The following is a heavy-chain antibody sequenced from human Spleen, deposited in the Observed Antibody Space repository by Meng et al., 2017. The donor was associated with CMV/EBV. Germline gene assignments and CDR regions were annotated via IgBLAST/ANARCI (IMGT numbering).Heavy chain of an antibody. CDR2: IYYSGST. CDR1: GGSINSRNHY. D-gene: IGHD3-16*01. Sequence: LNCSVSGGSINSRNHYWGWIRQPPGKGLEWIGSIYYSGSTYYNPSLKSRVTISVDTSKNQFSLKLNSVTAADTALYYCAKSGEVFFDSWGLGTLVTVSS. J-gene: IGHJ4*02. CDR3: AKSGEVFFDS. V-gene: IGHV4-39*01.